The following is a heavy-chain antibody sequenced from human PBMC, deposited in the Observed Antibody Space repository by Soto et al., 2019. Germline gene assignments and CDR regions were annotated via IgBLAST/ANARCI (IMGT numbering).Heavy chain of an antibody. Sequence: SETLSLTCTVSGGSISSGGYYWSWIRQHPGKGLEWIGYIYYSGSTYYNPSLKSRVTISVDTSKNQFSLKLSSVTAADTAVYYCARDRGYCSSTSCYAGGNWFDPWGQGTLVTVSS. CDR1: GGSISSGGYY. D-gene: IGHD2-2*01. CDR3: ARDRGYCSSTSCYAGGNWFDP. CDR2: IYYSGST. J-gene: IGHJ5*02. V-gene: IGHV4-31*03.